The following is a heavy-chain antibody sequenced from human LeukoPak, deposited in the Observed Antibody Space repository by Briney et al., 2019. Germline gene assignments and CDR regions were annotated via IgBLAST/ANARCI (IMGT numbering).Heavy chain of an antibody. CDR1: GYTFTNYD. J-gene: IGHJ3*02. CDR2: ISAYNGNT. CDR3: ARDRVRWNAFDI. Sequence: GASVKVSCKASGYTFTNYDISWVRQAPGQGLEWMGWISAYNGNTNYAQKFQGRVTMTTDTSTSTAYMELRSLRSDDTAVYYCARDRVRWNAFDIWGPGTMVTVSS. V-gene: IGHV1-18*04. D-gene: IGHD1-1*01.